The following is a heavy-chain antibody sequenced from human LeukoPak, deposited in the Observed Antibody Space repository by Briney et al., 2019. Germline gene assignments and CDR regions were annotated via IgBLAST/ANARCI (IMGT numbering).Heavy chain of an antibody. V-gene: IGHV3-30-3*01. J-gene: IGHJ2*01. CDR1: GFAFSSYA. D-gene: IGHD3-3*01. Sequence: GGSLRLSCAASGFAFSSYAMHWVRQAPGKGLEWVAVISYDGSNKYYADSVKGRFTISRDNAKNSLYLQMNSLRDEDTAVYYCARDRRDYDFWSGYPSYWYFDLWGRGTLVTVSS. CDR3: ARDRRDYDFWSGYPSYWYFDL. CDR2: ISYDGSNK.